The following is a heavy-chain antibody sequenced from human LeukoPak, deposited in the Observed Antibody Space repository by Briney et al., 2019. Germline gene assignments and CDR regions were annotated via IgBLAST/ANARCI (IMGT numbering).Heavy chain of an antibody. CDR1: GFTFSSYA. Sequence: GGSLRLSCAASGFTFSSYAMSWVRQAPGKGLEWVSAISGSGGSTYYADSVKGRFTISRDNSKNTLYLRMNSLRAEDTAVYYCAKGRWDIVVVAPLNYWGQGTLVTVSS. J-gene: IGHJ4*02. V-gene: IGHV3-23*01. CDR2: ISGSGGST. D-gene: IGHD2-15*01. CDR3: AKGRWDIVVVAPLNY.